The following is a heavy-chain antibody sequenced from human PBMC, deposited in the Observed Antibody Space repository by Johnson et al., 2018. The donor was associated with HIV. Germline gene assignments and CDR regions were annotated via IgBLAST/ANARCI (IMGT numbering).Heavy chain of an antibody. CDR2: INSDGSIT. J-gene: IGHJ3*02. CDR1: GFTFSTYW. D-gene: IGHD3-10*01. CDR3: ARVVGQLLWFGELLEDDAFDI. V-gene: IGHV3-74*01. Sequence: EVLLLESGGGLVQPGGSLRLSCAASGFTFSTYWMHWVRQGPGKGLVWVSRINSDGSITTYADSVKGRFTISRDNAKNTLYLQMNSLRDEDTAVYYCARVVGQLLWFGELLEDDAFDIWGQGTMVTVSS.